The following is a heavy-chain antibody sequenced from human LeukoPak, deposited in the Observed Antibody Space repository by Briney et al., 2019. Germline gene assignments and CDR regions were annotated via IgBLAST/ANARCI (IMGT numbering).Heavy chain of an antibody. D-gene: IGHD6-19*01. CDR1: GFTFSNAW. Sequence: GGSLRLSCAASGFTFSNAWMSWVRQAPGKGLEWAGRIKSKTDGGTTDYAAPVKGRFTISRDDSKNTLYLRMNSLKTEDTAVYYCTTIIAVAGTRKLVDYWGQGTLVTVSS. CDR2: IKSKTDGGTT. V-gene: IGHV3-15*01. J-gene: IGHJ4*02. CDR3: TTIIAVAGTRKLVDY.